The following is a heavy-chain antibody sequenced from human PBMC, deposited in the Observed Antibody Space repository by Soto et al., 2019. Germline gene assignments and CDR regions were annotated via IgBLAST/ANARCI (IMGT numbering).Heavy chain of an antibody. CDR3: ARDSPFWSGYYDAFDI. J-gene: IGHJ3*02. CDR1: GFTFSSYE. CDR2: ISSSGSTV. Sequence: PGGSLRLSCAASGFTFSSYEMNWVRQAPGKGLEWVSYISSSGSTVYYADSVKGRFTISRDNAKNSLYLQMNSLRAEDTAVYYCARDSPFWSGYYDAFDIWGQGTMVTVPS. D-gene: IGHD3-3*01. V-gene: IGHV3-48*03.